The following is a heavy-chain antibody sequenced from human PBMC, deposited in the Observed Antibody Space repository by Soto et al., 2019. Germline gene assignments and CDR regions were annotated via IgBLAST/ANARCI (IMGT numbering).Heavy chain of an antibody. CDR2: ISAYNGNT. Sequence: ASVEVSCKASGYTFTSYGISWVRQAPGQGLEWMGWISAYNGNTNYAQKLQGRVTMTTDTSTSTAYMELRSLRSDDTAVYYCARFAVGYCSSTSCYTPDYWGQGTLVTVSS. V-gene: IGHV1-18*04. CDR1: GYTFTSYG. D-gene: IGHD2-2*02. CDR3: ARFAVGYCSSTSCYTPDY. J-gene: IGHJ4*02.